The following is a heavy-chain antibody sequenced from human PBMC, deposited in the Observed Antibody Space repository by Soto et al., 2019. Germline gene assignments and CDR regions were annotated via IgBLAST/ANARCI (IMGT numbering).Heavy chain of an antibody. Sequence: QVQLVQSGAEVKKPGSSVKVSCKASGGTFSSYAISWVRQAPGQGLEWMGGIIPIFGTANYAQKFQGRVTITEDESTSTAYMELSSLRYEDTAVYYCARDWVAVAGRGAFDIWGQGKMVTVSS. CDR3: ARDWVAVAGRGAFDI. CDR1: GGTFSSYA. J-gene: IGHJ3*02. D-gene: IGHD6-19*01. V-gene: IGHV1-69*12. CDR2: IIPIFGTA.